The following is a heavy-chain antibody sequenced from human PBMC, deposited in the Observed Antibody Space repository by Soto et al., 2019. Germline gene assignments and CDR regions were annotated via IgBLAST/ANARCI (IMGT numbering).Heavy chain of an antibody. CDR2: INSDGSST. Sequence: EVQLVESGGGLVQPGGSLRLSCAASGFTFSSYWMHWVRQAPGKGLVWVSRINSDGSSTSYADSVKGRFTISRDNAKNTLYVQMNSLRAEDTAVYYCARPSAVAGTFDYWGQGTLVTVSS. CDR1: GFTFSSYW. J-gene: IGHJ4*02. CDR3: ARPSAVAGTFDY. D-gene: IGHD6-19*01. V-gene: IGHV3-74*01.